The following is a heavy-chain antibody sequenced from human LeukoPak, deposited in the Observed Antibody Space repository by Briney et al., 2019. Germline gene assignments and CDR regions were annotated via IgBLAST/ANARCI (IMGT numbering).Heavy chain of an antibody. V-gene: IGHV3-53*01. J-gene: IGHJ6*03. Sequence: GGSLRLSCADSGFTVSSNYMSWVRQAPGKGLEWVSVIYSGGSTYYADSVKGRFTISRDNSKNTLYLQMNSLRAEDTAVYYCARSTVVTGRYYYYYMDVWGKGTTVTVS. D-gene: IGHD4-23*01. CDR2: IYSGGST. CDR1: GFTVSSNY. CDR3: ARSTVVTGRYYYYYMDV.